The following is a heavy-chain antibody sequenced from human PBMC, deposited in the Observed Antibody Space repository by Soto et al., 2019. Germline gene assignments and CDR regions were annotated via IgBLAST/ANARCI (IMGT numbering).Heavy chain of an antibody. Sequence: SETLSLTCTVPGGSISSSSYYWGWIRQPPGKGLEWIGSIYYSGSTYYNPSLKSRVTISVDTSKNQFSLKLSSVTAADTVVYYCARSYSSGYLAYWGQGTLVTVSS. D-gene: IGHD3-22*01. CDR1: GGSISSSSYY. CDR3: ARSYSSGYLAY. V-gene: IGHV4-39*01. CDR2: IYYSGST. J-gene: IGHJ4*02.